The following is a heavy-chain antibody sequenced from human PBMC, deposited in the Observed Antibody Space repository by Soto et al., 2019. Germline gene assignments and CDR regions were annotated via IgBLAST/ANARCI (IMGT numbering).Heavy chain of an antibody. CDR3: VRDLLEPFAADVLRVAN. CDR2: ISADGTGT. CDR1: GFTFRSYE. D-gene: IGHD2-15*01. V-gene: IGHV3-48*03. Sequence: PGGSLRLSCAASGFTFRSYEMHWVRQAPGKGLQWISYISADGTGTHYADSVRGRFTISRDNAKNSLSLQMNSLSAEDTAIYYCVRDLLEPFAADVLRVANWGQGTQVTVSS. J-gene: IGHJ4*02.